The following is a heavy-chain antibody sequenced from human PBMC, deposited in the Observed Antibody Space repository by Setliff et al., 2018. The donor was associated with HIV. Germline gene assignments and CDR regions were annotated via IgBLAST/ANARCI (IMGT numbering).Heavy chain of an antibody. CDR3: ARGVLLVPGARDYYYYMDV. D-gene: IGHD2-2*01. Sequence: SETLSLTCAVYGGSFSGYYWTWIRQSPGRGLEWIGEINHSGRTNHNPSLKSRVTISVDTSKNQFSLKLRSMTAADTAVYYCARGVLLVPGARDYYYYMDVWGKGTTVTVSS. V-gene: IGHV4-34*01. CDR1: GGSFSGYY. J-gene: IGHJ6*03. CDR2: INHSGRT.